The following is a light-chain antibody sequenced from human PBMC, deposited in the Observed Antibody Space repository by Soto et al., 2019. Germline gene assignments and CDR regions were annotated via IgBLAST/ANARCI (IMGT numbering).Light chain of an antibody. V-gene: IGKV3-15*01. J-gene: IGKJ3*01. CDR3: QQYNDWPPFN. CDR1: QTVSSN. Sequence: EIVMTQSPATLSVSPGERATLSCRASQTVSSNLAWYQQKPGQAPRLLIYGASTRATGIPARFSGSGSGTEFTLTISSLQSVDVAVYFCQQYNDWPPFNSGPGTKVEIK. CDR2: GAS.